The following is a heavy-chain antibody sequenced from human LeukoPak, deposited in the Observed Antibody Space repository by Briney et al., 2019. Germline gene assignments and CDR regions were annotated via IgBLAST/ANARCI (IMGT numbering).Heavy chain of an antibody. Sequence: GGSLRLSCAASGFTFSSYEMNWVRQAPGKGLEWVSYISSSGSTIYYADSVKGRFTISRDNAKNSLYLQMNSLRAEDTAVYYCASRFGSYSGGDYWGQGTLVTVSS. J-gene: IGHJ4*02. CDR2: ISSSGSTI. V-gene: IGHV3-48*03. CDR3: ASRFGSYSGGDY. CDR1: GFTFSSYE. D-gene: IGHD1-26*01.